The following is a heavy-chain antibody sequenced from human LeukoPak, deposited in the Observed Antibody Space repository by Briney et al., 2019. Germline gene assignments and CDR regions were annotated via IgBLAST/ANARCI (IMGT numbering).Heavy chain of an antibody. V-gene: IGHV3-23*01. CDR2: ISGSGGST. CDR3: AKLKYGIAAAGTELDY. J-gene: IGHJ4*02. D-gene: IGHD6-13*01. CDR1: GFTFSNCA. Sequence: GGSLRLSCAGSGFTFSNCAMYWVRQAPGKGLEWVSAISGSGGSTYYADSVEGRFIISRDNSKNTLYLQMNSLRAEDTAVYYCAKLKYGIAAAGTELDYWGQGTLVTVSS.